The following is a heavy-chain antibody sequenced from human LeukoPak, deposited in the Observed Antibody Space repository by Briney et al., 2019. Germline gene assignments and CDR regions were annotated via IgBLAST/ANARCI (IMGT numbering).Heavy chain of an antibody. CDR1: GFTFSSYG. D-gene: IGHD3-9*01. CDR3: AKGARVGYDILTGLFDP. J-gene: IGHJ5*02. CDR2: ISYDGSNK. V-gene: IGHV3-30*18. Sequence: PRGSLRLSCAASGFTFSSYGMHWVRQAPGKGLEWVAVISYDGSNKYYADSVKGRFTISRDNSKNTLYLQMNSLRAEDTAVYYCAKGARVGYDILTGLFDPWGQGTLVTVSS.